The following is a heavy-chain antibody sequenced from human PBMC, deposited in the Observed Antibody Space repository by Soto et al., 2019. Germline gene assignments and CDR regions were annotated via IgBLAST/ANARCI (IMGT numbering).Heavy chain of an antibody. Sequence: PGGSLRLSCAASGFTFSSYAMSWVRQAPGKGLEWVSGISGSGESTYYADSVKGRFTISRDNSKNTLYLQMNSLRVEDTATYYCAGALENPYFYYGLNVWGQGTTVTVSS. CDR2: ISGSGEST. CDR1: GFTFSSYA. D-gene: IGHD1-1*01. CDR3: AGALENPYFYYGLNV. V-gene: IGHV3-23*01. J-gene: IGHJ6*02.